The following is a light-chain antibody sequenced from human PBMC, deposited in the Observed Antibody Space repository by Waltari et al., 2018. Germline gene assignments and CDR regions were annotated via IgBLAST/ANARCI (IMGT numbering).Light chain of an antibody. J-gene: IGLJ2*01. CDR2: SNN. CDR1: HSNIGRNT. Sequence: QSVLTQPPSASGTPGQRVTISCYGSHSNIGRNTVNWYQQLPGTAPKLLIYSNNQRPSGVPDRFSGSKSGTSASLAISGLQSEDEAHYYCSSWGGSLAGVVFGGGTKLTVL. CDR3: SSWGGSLAGVV. V-gene: IGLV1-44*01.